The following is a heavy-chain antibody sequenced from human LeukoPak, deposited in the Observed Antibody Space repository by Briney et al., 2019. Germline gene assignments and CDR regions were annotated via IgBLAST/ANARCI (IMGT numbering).Heavy chain of an antibody. Sequence: SETLSLTCTVSGGSISGYYWSWIRQPPGKGLEWIGYVYFIGSTNYNPSLKSRVTMSVDTSQNHFSLNLRSVTTADTAVYYCARDLKVLGSIAVADNYFDYWGQGTLVTVSS. D-gene: IGHD6-19*01. CDR1: GGSISGYY. V-gene: IGHV4-59*01. CDR3: ARDLKVLGSIAVADNYFDY. J-gene: IGHJ4*02. CDR2: VYFIGST.